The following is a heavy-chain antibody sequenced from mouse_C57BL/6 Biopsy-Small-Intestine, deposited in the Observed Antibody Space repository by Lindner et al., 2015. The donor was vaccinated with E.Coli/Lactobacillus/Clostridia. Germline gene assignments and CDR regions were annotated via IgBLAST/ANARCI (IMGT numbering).Heavy chain of an antibody. D-gene: IGHD1-1*01. Sequence: SVKVSCKASGYTFTTYGVTWVRQAPGQGLEWMGWISPHTGETKYGQKFQGRVTLTTDTSTSTAYLEMRILRSDDTAVYYCARDRLRWRLPAGTEYLLHWGQGSLLTVSS. V-gene: IGHV1-4*01. CDR1: GYTFTTYG. J-gene: IGHJ2*01. CDR2: ISPHTGET. CDR3: ARDRLRWRLPAGTEYLLH.